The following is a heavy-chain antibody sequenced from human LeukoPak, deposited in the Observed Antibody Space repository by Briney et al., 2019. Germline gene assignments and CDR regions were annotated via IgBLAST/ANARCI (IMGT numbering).Heavy chain of an antibody. V-gene: IGHV3-30*02. D-gene: IGHD3-10*01. CDR1: GFAFSNYG. CDR2: IRHVGSNE. Sequence: GGSLRLSCVASGFAFSNYGMHWVRQAPGRGLEWVAFIRHVGSNEYYADSVRGRFAISRDNSQNTLHLQMNILRVEDTAVYYCVKDWGVLPDYTADGFDIWGPGTMVTVSS. J-gene: IGHJ3*02. CDR3: VKDWGVLPDYTADGFDI.